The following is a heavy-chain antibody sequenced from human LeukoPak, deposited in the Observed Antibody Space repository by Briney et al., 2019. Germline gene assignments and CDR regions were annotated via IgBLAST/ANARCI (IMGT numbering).Heavy chain of an antibody. V-gene: IGHV5-51*01. CDR1: AYIFTSYW. CDR3: ARSSRRRVTTVVGFDY. D-gene: IGHD4-11*01. Sequence: GESLKIPCKGSAYIFTSYWIGWVRQLPGKGLEWMGIIYPGDSDTRYSPSFQGQVTISADKSISTAYLQWSSLKASDTAMYYCARSSRRRVTTVVGFDYWGQGTLVTVSS. J-gene: IGHJ4*02. CDR2: IYPGDSDT.